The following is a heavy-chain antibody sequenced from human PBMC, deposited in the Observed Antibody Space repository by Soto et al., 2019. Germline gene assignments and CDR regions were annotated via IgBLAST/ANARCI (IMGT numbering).Heavy chain of an antibody. CDR1: GGSISSGGYS. J-gene: IGHJ4*02. CDR2: IYHSGST. V-gene: IGHV4-30-2*01. CDR3: AREGGDYHFDH. Sequence: PSETLSLTCAVSGGSISSGGYSWSWIRQPPGKGLEWIGYIYHSGSTYYNPSLKSRVTISVDRSKNQFSLKLSSVTAADTAVYYCAREGGDYHFDHWGQGTLVTVSS. D-gene: IGHD4-17*01.